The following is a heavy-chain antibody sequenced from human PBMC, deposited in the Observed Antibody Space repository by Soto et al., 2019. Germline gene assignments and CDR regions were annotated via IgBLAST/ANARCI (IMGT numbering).Heavy chain of an antibody. CDR1: GGSISSFS. D-gene: IGHD6-13*01. V-gene: IGHV4-59*08. CDR3: ARLGPGVTAAGRAFDY. CDR2: IFYSGST. Sequence: QVQLQESGPGLVKPSETLSLTCTVSGGSISSFSWSWIRQPPGKGLEYIGYIFYSGSTNYNPSLMRRATITVDTSKNQLSLKLSSVTAADTAVYYCARLGPGVTAAGRAFDYWGQGTLVTVSS. J-gene: IGHJ4*02.